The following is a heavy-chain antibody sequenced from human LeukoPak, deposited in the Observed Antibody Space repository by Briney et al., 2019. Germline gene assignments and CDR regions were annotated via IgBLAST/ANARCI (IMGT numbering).Heavy chain of an antibody. D-gene: IGHD3-10*01. Sequence: PSETLSLTCTVSGGSISSGDYYWSWIRQPPGKGLEWIGYIYYSGSTYYNPSLKSRVTISEDTSKNQFSLKLSSVTAADTAVYYCARYYYGSGSYYNYVDYWGQGTLVTVSS. CDR1: GGSISSGDYY. CDR3: ARYYYGSGSYYNYVDY. J-gene: IGHJ4*02. CDR2: IYYSGST. V-gene: IGHV4-30-4*08.